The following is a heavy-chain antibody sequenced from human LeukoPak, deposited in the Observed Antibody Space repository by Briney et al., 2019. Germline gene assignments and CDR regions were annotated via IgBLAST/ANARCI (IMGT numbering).Heavy chain of an antibody. CDR3: AKGGESDYGDHFDY. Sequence: PGRSLRLSCAASGFTFSSNGMHWVRQAPGKGLEWEAVIWYDGSNKHYVDSVKGRFTISRDNSKNTLYLQMNSLRAEDTAVYYCAKGGESDYGDHFDYWGQGTLVTVSS. J-gene: IGHJ4*02. D-gene: IGHD4-17*01. V-gene: IGHV3-33*06. CDR2: IWYDGSNK. CDR1: GFTFSSNG.